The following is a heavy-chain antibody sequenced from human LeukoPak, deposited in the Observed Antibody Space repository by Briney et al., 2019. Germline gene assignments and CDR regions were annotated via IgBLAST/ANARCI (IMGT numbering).Heavy chain of an antibody. CDR1: GFTFSSYE. J-gene: IGHJ4*02. CDR3: ARPPPYSSSWYVFDY. Sequence: PGGSLRLSCAASGFTFSSYEMNWVRQVPGKGLEWVSYISSSGSTIYYADSVKGRFTISRDNAKNSLYLQMNSLRAEDTAVYYCARPPPYSSSWYVFDYWGQGTLVTVSS. D-gene: IGHD6-13*01. CDR2: ISSSGSTI. V-gene: IGHV3-48*03.